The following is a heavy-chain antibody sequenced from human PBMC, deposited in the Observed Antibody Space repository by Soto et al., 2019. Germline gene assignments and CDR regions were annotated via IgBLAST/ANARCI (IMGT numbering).Heavy chain of an antibody. D-gene: IGHD2-2*01. CDR2: IYYSGST. Sequence: PSETLSLTCTVSGGSISSGDYYWSWIRQPPGKGLEWIGYIYYSGSTYYNPSLKRRVTISVDTSKNQFSLKLSSVTAADTAVYYCARDRVVVVPAAIPVSDYYGMDVWGQGTTVTVSS. J-gene: IGHJ6*02. CDR1: GGSISSGDYY. CDR3: ARDRVVVVPAAIPVSDYYGMDV. V-gene: IGHV4-30-4*01.